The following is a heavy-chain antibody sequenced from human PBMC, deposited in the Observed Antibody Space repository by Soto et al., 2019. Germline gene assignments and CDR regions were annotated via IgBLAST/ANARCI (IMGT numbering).Heavy chain of an antibody. Sequence: SSDTLSLTCAVSGGSISSGGYSWSWIRQPPGKGLEWIGYIYHSGSTYYNPSLKSRVTISVDRSKNQFSLKLSSVTAADTAVYYCAGATAAHFDYWGQGALVNVSS. CDR2: IYHSGST. CDR3: AGATAAHFDY. D-gene: IGHD6-13*01. J-gene: IGHJ4*02. CDR1: GGSISSGGYS. V-gene: IGHV4-30-2*01.